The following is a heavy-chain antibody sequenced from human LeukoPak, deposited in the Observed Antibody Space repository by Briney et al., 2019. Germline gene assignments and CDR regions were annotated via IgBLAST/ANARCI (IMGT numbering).Heavy chain of an antibody. D-gene: IGHD1-7*01. V-gene: IGHV3-23*01. CDR2: LSGNGVKT. CDR3: AKDLNYAFDY. J-gene: IGHJ4*02. CDR1: GFAFSTFA. Sequence: GGSLRLSCAASGFAFSTFAMNWVRQAPGKGPEWVSALSGNGVKTYYADSVKGRFTISRDNSGNTLYLQMNSLRAEDTAIYFCAKDLNYAFDYWGQGAVVTVSS.